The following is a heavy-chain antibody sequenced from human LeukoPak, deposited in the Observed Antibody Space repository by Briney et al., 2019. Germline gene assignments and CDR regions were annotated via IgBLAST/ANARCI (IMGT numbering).Heavy chain of an antibody. CDR2: IIPIFGTA. J-gene: IGHJ4*02. V-gene: IGHV1-69*13. Sequence: ASVKVSCKASGGTFSSYAISWVRQAPGQGLEWMGGIIPIFGTANYAQKFQGRVTITADESTSTAYMELSSLRSEDTAVYYCARASYGDLTMDAWCFDYWGQGTLVTVSS. D-gene: IGHD4-17*01. CDR1: GGTFSSYA. CDR3: ARASYGDLTMDAWCFDY.